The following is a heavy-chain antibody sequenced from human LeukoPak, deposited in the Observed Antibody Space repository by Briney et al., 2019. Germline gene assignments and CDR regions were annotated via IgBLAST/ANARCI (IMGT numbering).Heavy chain of an antibody. V-gene: IGHV4-34*01. D-gene: IGHD3-22*01. Sequence: SETLSLTCAVYGGSFSGYYWSWIRQPPGKGLEWIGEINHSGSTNYNPSLKSRVTISVDTSKNQFSLKLSSVTAADTAVYYCARHMNYYDSSGYRGGYYFDYWGQGTLVTVSS. CDR2: INHSGST. CDR3: ARHMNYYDSSGYRGGYYFDY. J-gene: IGHJ4*02. CDR1: GGSFSGYY.